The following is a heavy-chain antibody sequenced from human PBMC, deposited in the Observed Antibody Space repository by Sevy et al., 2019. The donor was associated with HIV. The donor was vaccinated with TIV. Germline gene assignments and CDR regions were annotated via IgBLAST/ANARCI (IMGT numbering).Heavy chain of an antibody. CDR3: ARESTLGGVDY. J-gene: IGHJ4*02. Sequence: GGSLRLSCAASGFTFSSYAMHWVRQAPGKGLEWVAVISYDGSNKYYADSVKGRFTISRDNSKNTLYLQMNSLRAEDTAVYYCARESTLGGVDYWGQGTLVTVSS. D-gene: IGHD4-17*01. CDR1: GFTFSSYA. V-gene: IGHV3-30*04. CDR2: ISYDGSNK.